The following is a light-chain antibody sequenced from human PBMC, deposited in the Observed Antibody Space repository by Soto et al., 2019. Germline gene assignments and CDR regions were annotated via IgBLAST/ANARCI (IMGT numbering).Light chain of an antibody. CDR1: QSISSW. CDR3: QQYNSYSSYT. CDR2: DAS. J-gene: IGKJ2*01. Sequence: DIQMTQSPSTLSASVGDRVTITCRASQSISSWLAWYQQKPGKASKLLIYDASSLESGVPSRFSGSGSGTEFTLTISSLQPDDFATYYCQQYNSYSSYTFGQGTKLEIK. V-gene: IGKV1-5*01.